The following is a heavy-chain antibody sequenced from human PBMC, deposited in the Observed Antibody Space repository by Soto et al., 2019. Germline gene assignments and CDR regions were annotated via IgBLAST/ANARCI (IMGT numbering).Heavy chain of an antibody. D-gene: IGHD5-18*01. CDR3: AKDRSGWRIQLPHEG. V-gene: IGHV3-23*01. J-gene: IGHJ4*02. Sequence: EVQLLESGGGLVQPGGSLRLSCAASGFTFSSYAMSWVRQAPGKGLEWVSANSGSGGSTYYADSVKGRFTISRDNSKNTLYLQMNSLRAEDTAVYYCAKDRSGWRIQLPHEGWGQGTLVTVSS. CDR2: NSGSGGST. CDR1: GFTFSSYA.